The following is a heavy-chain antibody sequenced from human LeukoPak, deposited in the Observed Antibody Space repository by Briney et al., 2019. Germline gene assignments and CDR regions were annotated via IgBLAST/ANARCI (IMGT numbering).Heavy chain of an antibody. CDR1: GGSISSHY. V-gene: IGHV4-59*11. J-gene: IGHJ1*01. Sequence: PSETLSLTCTVSGGSISSHYWSWIRQPPGKGLEWIGYIYYSGSTNYNPSLKSRVTISVDTSKNQFSLKLSSVTAADTAVYYCARGSDYDFWSGYYTPEYFQHWGQGTLVTVSS. CDR2: IYYSGST. CDR3: ARGSDYDFWSGYYTPEYFQH. D-gene: IGHD3-3*01.